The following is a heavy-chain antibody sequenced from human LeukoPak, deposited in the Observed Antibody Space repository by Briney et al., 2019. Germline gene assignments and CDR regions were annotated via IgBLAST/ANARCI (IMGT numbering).Heavy chain of an antibody. CDR3: AREYDIISHVGYGMDV. V-gene: IGHV3-33*01. CDR1: GFTFRSYG. CDR2: IWYDGSNT. D-gene: IGHD3-9*01. Sequence: PGGSLRLSCAASGFTFRSYGMHWVRQAPGKGLEWVAVIWYDGSNTYYADSVKGRFTISRDNSKNTLYLQMNSLRAEDTAVYYCAREYDIISHVGYGMDVWGQGTTVTVSS. J-gene: IGHJ6*02.